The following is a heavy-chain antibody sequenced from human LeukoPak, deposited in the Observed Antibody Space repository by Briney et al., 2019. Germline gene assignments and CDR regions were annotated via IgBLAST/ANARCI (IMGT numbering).Heavy chain of an antibody. CDR3: ARGGIAAAGSFDY. J-gene: IGHJ4*02. CDR1: GFTFSSYG. Sequence: PGRSLRLSCAASGFTFSSYGMHWVRQAPGKGLEWVSYISSSSSYTNYADSVKGRFTISRGNAKNSLYLQMNSLRAEDTAVYYCARGGIAAAGSFDYWGQGTLVTVSS. V-gene: IGHV3-21*05. D-gene: IGHD6-13*01. CDR2: ISSSSSYT.